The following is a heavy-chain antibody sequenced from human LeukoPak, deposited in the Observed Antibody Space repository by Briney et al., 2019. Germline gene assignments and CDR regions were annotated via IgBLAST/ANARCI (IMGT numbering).Heavy chain of an antibody. V-gene: IGHV3-21*01. Sequence: PGGSLRLSCAASGFPLSSYAMSWVRQAPGKGLEWVSSISSSSSYIYYADSVKGRLSISRDQAKNSLYLQMNSLRAEDTAVYYCARGVRVILVGATSYYFDYWGQGTLVTVSS. J-gene: IGHJ4*02. CDR1: GFPLSSYA. D-gene: IGHD1-26*01. CDR3: ARGVRVILVGATSYYFDY. CDR2: ISSSSSYI.